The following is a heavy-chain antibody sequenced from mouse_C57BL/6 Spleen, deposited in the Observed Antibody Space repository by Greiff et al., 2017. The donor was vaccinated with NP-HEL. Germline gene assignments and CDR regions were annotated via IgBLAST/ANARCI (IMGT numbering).Heavy chain of an antibody. V-gene: IGHV5-4*03. CDR1: GFTFSSYA. CDR2: ISDGGSYT. D-gene: IGHD2-12*01. CDR3: ARKIYYRNYYAMDY. Sequence: EVKLVESGGGLVKPGGSLKLSCAASGFTFSSYAMSWVRQTPEKRLEWVATISDGGSYTYYPDNVKGRFTISRDNAKNNLYLQMSHLKSEDTAMYYCARKIYYRNYYAMDYWGQGTSVTVSS. J-gene: IGHJ4*01.